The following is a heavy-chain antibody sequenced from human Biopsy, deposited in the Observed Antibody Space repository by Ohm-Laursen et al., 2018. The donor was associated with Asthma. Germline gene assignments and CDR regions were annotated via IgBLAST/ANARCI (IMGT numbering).Heavy chain of an antibody. V-gene: IGHV1-69*01. Sequence: SSVKVSCRASGDSFNNFAISWVRQAPGQGLEWMGGLIPVLGTPDHAQMFEGRVTITADESTSTAYMELSSLRSEDTAVYYCARGYSGTDRIVYYYSGLEVWGQGTTVTVSS. CDR1: GDSFNNFA. D-gene: IGHD5-12*01. J-gene: IGHJ6*02. CDR3: ARGYSGTDRIVYYYSGLEV. CDR2: LIPVLGTP.